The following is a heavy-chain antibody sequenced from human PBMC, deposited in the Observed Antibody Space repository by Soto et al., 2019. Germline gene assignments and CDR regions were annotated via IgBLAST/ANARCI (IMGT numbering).Heavy chain of an antibody. Sequence: PSETLSLTCTVSGGSISSYYWSWIRQPPGKGLEWIGYIYYSGSTNYNPSLKSRVTISVDTSKNQFSLKLSSVTAADTAVYYCASAPTGYSGYDSVPNWFDPWGQGTLVTVSS. V-gene: IGHV4-59*01. CDR3: ASAPTGYSGYDSVPNWFDP. CDR2: IYYSGST. D-gene: IGHD5-12*01. J-gene: IGHJ5*02. CDR1: GGSISSYY.